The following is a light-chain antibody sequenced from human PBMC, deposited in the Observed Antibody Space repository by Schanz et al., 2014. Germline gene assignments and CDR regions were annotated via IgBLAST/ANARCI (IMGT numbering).Light chain of an antibody. CDR1: QSVLYSSNNKNY. J-gene: IGKJ2*01. CDR3: QQYYGIPYT. Sequence: DIVMTQSPDSLAVSLGERATINCKSSQSVLYSSNNKNYLAWYQQKPGQPPKLLIYWASTRESGVPDRFSGSGSGTDFKLTINSLQAEDVAVYDCQQYYGIPYTFGQGTKLVIK. CDR2: WAS. V-gene: IGKV4-1*01.